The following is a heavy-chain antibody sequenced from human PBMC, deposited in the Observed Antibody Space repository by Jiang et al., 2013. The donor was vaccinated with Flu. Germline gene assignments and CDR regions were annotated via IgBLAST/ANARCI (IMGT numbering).Heavy chain of an antibody. V-gene: IGHV3-7*03. J-gene: IGHJ3*02. D-gene: IGHD3-10*01. CDR2: IRQDGSEE. CDR3: ARDNYYAFDI. CDR1: GFTFSRQW. Sequence: QLVESGGGLVQPGGSLRLSCAASGFTFSRQWMSWVRQAPGKGLEWVANIRQDGSEEFYVDSVKGRFTISRDNAKNSLYLQMNSLRAEDTAFYYCARDNYYAFDIWGQGTMVTVSS.